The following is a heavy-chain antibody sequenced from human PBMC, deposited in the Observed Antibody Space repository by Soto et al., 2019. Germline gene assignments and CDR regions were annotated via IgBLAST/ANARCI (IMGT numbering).Heavy chain of an antibody. CDR2: MNPDSGNT. Sequence: GASVKVSCKASGYTFTNYDINWVRQATGQGLEWMGWMNPDSGNTGYAQTFQGRVTMTRNTSISTAYMELSSLRSEDTAVYYCARGHDYSNYEDYYYMDVWGKGTTVTVS. CDR3: ARGHDYSNYEDYYYMDV. D-gene: IGHD4-4*01. V-gene: IGHV1-8*01. J-gene: IGHJ6*03. CDR1: GYTFTNYD.